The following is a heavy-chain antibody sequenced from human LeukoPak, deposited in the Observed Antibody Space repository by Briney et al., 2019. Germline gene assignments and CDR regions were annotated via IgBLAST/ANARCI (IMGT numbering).Heavy chain of an antibody. CDR2: ISAYNGNT. V-gene: IGHV1-18*01. CDR1: GYTFTSYG. J-gene: IGHJ4*02. CDR3: ARSVDIVATIRSFDY. Sequence: ASVKVSCKASGYTFTSYGISWVRQAPGQGLEWMGWISAYNGNTNYAQKLQGRVTMTTDTSTSTAYMELRSLRSDDTAVFYCARSVDIVATIRSFDYWGQGTLVTVSS. D-gene: IGHD5-12*01.